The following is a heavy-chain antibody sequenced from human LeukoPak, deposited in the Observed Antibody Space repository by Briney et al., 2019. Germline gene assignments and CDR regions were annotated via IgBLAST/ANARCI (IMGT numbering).Heavy chain of an antibody. Sequence: PGGSLRLSCTASGFAFSVYAMSWLRQPPGKGLEWVSTINANSGTTSYAASVRGRFTISRDNSKNTLYLQMNSLRAEDTAVYYCAKFYDILTGYFDHWGQGTLVTVSS. CDR2: INANSGTT. V-gene: IGHV3-23*01. CDR1: GFAFSVYA. J-gene: IGHJ4*02. D-gene: IGHD3-9*01. CDR3: AKFYDILTGYFDH.